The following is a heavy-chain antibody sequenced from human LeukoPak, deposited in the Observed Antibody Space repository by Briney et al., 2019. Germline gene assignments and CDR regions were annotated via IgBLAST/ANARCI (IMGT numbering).Heavy chain of an antibody. Sequence: GGSLRLSCAASGFTFSSYAMHWVRQAPGKGLEYVSAISSNGGSTYYANSVKGRFTISRDNSKNTPYLQMGSLRAEDMAVYYCARDGSGDWNDGWFDPWGQGTLVTVSS. V-gene: IGHV3-64*01. CDR2: ISSNGGST. CDR1: GFTFSSYA. J-gene: IGHJ5*02. D-gene: IGHD1-1*01. CDR3: ARDGSGDWNDGWFDP.